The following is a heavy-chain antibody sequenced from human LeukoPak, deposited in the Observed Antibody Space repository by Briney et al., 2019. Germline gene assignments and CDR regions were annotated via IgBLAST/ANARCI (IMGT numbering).Heavy chain of an antibody. CDR1: GASINSPSSY. Sequence: SETLSPTCTVSGASINSPSSYWGWIRQPPGKGLEWIGIVNYRGTTYYNPSLKSRVTISEDTAKNEFSLRLTSVTAADTAVYYCARNDLVRFSYGIMQPGWFDPWGQGTLVTVSS. V-gene: IGHV4-39*01. D-gene: IGHD5-18*01. CDR2: VNYRGTT. J-gene: IGHJ5*02. CDR3: ARNDLVRFSYGIMQPGWFDP.